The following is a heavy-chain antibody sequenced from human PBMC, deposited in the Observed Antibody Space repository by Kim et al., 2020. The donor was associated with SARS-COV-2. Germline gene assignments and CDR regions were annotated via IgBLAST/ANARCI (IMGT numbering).Heavy chain of an antibody. CDR3: ARVALGSSSGYWFDS. J-gene: IGHJ5*01. D-gene: IGHD6-25*01. CDR1: GFTFRDYY. Sequence: GGSLRLSCAASGFTFRDYYMSWIRQAPGKGLEWLSYISSVTNYTNYADSVEGRFTISRDNAKNSLFLQMNSLRAEDTAVYYCARVALGSSSGYWFDSWG. V-gene: IGHV3-11*05. CDR2: ISSVTNYT.